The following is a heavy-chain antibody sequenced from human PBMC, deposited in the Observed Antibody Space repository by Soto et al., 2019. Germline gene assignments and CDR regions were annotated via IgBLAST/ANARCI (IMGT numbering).Heavy chain of an antibody. Sequence: SETLSLTCTVSGGSISSYYWSWIRQPPGKGLEWIGYIYYSGSTNYNPSLKSRVTISVDTSKNQFSLKLSSVTAADTAVYYCARVCYDFWSGYSLYYFDYWGQGTLVTVSS. CDR2: IYYSGST. D-gene: IGHD3-3*01. CDR3: ARVCYDFWSGYSLYYFDY. CDR1: GGSISSYY. J-gene: IGHJ4*02. V-gene: IGHV4-59*01.